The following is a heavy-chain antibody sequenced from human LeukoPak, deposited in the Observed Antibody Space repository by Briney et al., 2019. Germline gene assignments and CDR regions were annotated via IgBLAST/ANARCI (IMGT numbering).Heavy chain of an antibody. V-gene: IGHV3-15*01. CDR3: TTESYSGSYTLDY. D-gene: IGHD1-26*01. J-gene: IGHJ4*02. CDR2: IKRKTDGGTA. CDR1: GFTFTNAW. Sequence: GGSPRLSCAASGFTFTNAWMSWVRQAPGKGLEWVGRIKRKTDGGTADYAAPVKGRFTISRDDSGNTLYLQMNSLKIEDAAVYYCTTESYSGSYTLDYWGQGTLVTVSS.